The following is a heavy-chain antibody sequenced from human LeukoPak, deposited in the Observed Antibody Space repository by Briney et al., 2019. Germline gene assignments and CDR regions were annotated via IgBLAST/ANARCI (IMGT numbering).Heavy chain of an antibody. D-gene: IGHD2-15*01. CDR2: IHYGGTT. Sequence: PSETLSLTCTVSGGSISGYYWSCIRQPPGKGMEWIGYIHYGGTTLYNPSLSSRVTMSVDTSKNQFSLKLNSATAADSAVYYCARHDPVALFQRGMDVWGQGTTVTVSS. V-gene: IGHV4-59*08. CDR3: ARHDPVALFQRGMDV. CDR1: GGSISGYY. J-gene: IGHJ6*02.